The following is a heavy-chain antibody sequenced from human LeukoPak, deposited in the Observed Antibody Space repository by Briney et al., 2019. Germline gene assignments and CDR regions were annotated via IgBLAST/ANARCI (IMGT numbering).Heavy chain of an antibody. D-gene: IGHD7-27*01. J-gene: IGHJ6*03. V-gene: IGHV1-58*02. CDR1: GFTFTSSA. CDR2: IVVGSGNT. Sequence: GTSVKVSCKASGFTFTSSAMQWVRQTRGQRLEWIGWIVVGSGNTNYAQKFQERVTITRDMSTSTAYMEPSSLRSEDTAVYYCAARTGDRYYYYYMDVWGKGTTVTVSS. CDR3: AARTGDRYYYYYMDV.